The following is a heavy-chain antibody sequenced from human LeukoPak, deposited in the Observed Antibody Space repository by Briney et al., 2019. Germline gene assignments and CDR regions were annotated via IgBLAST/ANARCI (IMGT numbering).Heavy chain of an antibody. V-gene: IGHV3-23*01. CDR2: MSGSGDRT. CDR1: GFTFSTYA. J-gene: IGHJ4*02. D-gene: IGHD2-2*01. CDR3: AKNLYCSSTSCYDY. Sequence: GGSLRLSCAASGFTFSTYAMSWVRQAPGKGLEWVSTMSGSGDRTYYADSVKGRFTISRDNSKNTLYLQMNSLRAEDTAVYYCAKNLYCSSTSCYDYWGQGTLVTVSS.